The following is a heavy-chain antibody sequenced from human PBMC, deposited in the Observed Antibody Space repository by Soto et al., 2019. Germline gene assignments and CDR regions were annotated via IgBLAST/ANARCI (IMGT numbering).Heavy chain of an antibody. CDR3: ARRLGYCSSTSCYLSRNWFDP. D-gene: IGHD2-2*01. CDR2: INHSGST. Sequence: QVQLQQWGAGLLKPSETLSLTCAVYGGSFSGYYWSWIRQPPGKGLEWIGEINHSGSTNYNPSLKSRVIISVDTSKNQFSLKLSSVTAADTAVYYCARRLGYCSSTSCYLSRNWFDPWGQGTLVTVSS. J-gene: IGHJ5*02. CDR1: GGSFSGYY. V-gene: IGHV4-34*01.